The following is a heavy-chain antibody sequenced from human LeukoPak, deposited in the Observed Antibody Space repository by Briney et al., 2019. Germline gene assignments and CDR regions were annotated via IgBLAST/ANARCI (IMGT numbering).Heavy chain of an antibody. D-gene: IGHD4-17*01. CDR3: ARDLITVTKGFDI. Sequence: SETLSLTCAVSTDSFSSHYWSWIRQPPGKGLEWIGYISYIGSTNYNPSLKSRVTISIDTSKNQFSLRLRSVTAADTAVYYCARDLITVTKGFDIWGQGTMVSVSS. V-gene: IGHV4-59*11. CDR2: ISYIGST. J-gene: IGHJ3*02. CDR1: TDSFSSHY.